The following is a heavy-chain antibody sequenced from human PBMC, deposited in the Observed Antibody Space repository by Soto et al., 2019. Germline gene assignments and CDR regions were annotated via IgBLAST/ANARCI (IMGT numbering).Heavy chain of an antibody. D-gene: IGHD6-13*01. CDR2: IWYDGSNK. J-gene: IGHJ6*02. Sequence: GGSLRLSCAASGFTFSSYGMHWVRQAPGKGLEWVAVIWYDGSNKYYADSVKGRFTISRDNSKNTLYLQMNSLRAEDTAVYYCARDFHSSWSHKYYYYGMDVWGQGTTVTVSS. V-gene: IGHV3-33*01. CDR3: ARDFHSSWSHKYYYYGMDV. CDR1: GFTFSSYG.